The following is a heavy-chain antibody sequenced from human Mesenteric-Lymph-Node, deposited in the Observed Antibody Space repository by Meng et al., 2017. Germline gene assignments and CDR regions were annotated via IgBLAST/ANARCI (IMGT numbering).Heavy chain of an antibody. J-gene: IGHJ5*02. CDR3: ATKDDP. CDR1: GFIFSTLG. CDR2: VTKDGSDT. Sequence: QVQLVESGGGVVQPGGSLRLSCAASGFIFSTLGMHWVRQAPGKGLEWVAAVTKDGSDTYYADSVKGRFTISRDNSKNTLYLQMNSLRGEDTAVYYCATKDDPWGQGTLVTVSS. V-gene: IGHV3-30*04.